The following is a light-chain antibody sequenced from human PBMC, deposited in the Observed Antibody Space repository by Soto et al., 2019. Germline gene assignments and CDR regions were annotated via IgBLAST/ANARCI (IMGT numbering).Light chain of an antibody. CDR2: EAS. CDR3: QQYEAYPLT. Sequence: DIQMTQSPSTLSASVGDRVTITCRASESISSWLAWYQQKPGKAPKLLIYEASSLESGVRSRFSGSGSGTEFTLTISSLQPDDFATYSCQQYEAYPLTFGGGTKVEIK. V-gene: IGKV1-5*03. CDR1: ESISSW. J-gene: IGKJ4*01.